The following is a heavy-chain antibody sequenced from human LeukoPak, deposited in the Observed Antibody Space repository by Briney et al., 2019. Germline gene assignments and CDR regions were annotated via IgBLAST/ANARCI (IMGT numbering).Heavy chain of an antibody. CDR2: IIPKAATP. CDR1: GGTFTSYA. D-gene: IGHD3-10*01. J-gene: IGHJ6*03. V-gene: IGHV1-69*06. CDR3: ARAGSGSGSYYNRGYYMDV. Sequence: GASVKVSCKASGGTFTSYAISWVRQAPGEGLEWMGGIIPKAATPNYSQKFQGRVTISADKSTSTAYMELSSLRSEDTAVYYCARAGSGSGSYYNRGYYMDVWGKGTTVTVSS.